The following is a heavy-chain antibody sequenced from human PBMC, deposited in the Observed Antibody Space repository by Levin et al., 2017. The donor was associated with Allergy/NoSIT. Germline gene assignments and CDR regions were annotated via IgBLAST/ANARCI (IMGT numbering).Heavy chain of an antibody. D-gene: IGHD3-10*01. CDR2: INPSGGAT. CDR1: GYTFTNYH. CDR3: ARGKKPEVRGVIVGHYFDY. V-gene: IGHV1-46*01. J-gene: IGHJ4*02. Sequence: ASVKVSCKASGYTFTNYHIHWVRQAPGQGLEWMGIINPSGGATSNLQKFQGRLTMTTETSTTTVYMTLSSLTSADTAIYYCARGKKPEVRGVIVGHYFDYWGLGTLVTVSS.